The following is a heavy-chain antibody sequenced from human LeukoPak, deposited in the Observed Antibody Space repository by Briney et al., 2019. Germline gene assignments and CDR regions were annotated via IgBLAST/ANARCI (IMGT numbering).Heavy chain of an antibody. Sequence: SQTLSLTCTVSGGSISSGDYYWSWIRQPPGKGLEWIGYIYYSGSTYYNPSLKSRVTISVDTSKNQFSLKLSPVTAADTAVYYCARGALDSSSSDIFDYWGQGTLVTVSS. CDR3: ARGALDSSSSDIFDY. J-gene: IGHJ4*02. CDR1: GGSISSGDYY. CDR2: IYYSGST. D-gene: IGHD6-6*01. V-gene: IGHV4-30-4*01.